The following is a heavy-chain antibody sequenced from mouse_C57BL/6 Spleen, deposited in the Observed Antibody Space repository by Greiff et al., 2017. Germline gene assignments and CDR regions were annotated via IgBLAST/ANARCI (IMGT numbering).Heavy chain of an antibody. J-gene: IGHJ4*01. CDR1: GYAFSSYW. CDR3: ARAELRAYYCAMDY. CDR2: IYPGDGDT. V-gene: IGHV1-80*01. D-gene: IGHD1-1*01. Sequence: QVQLQQSGAELVKPGASVKISCKAPGYAFSSYWMNWVKQRPGKGLEWIGQIYPGDGDTNYNGKFKGKATLTADKSSSTAYMQLSSLTSEDSAVYFCARAELRAYYCAMDYWGQGTSVTVSS.